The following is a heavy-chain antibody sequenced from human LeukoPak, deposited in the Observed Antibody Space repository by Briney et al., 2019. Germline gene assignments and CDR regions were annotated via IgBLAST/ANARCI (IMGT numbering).Heavy chain of an antibody. J-gene: IGHJ4*02. V-gene: IGHV3-48*02. CDR3: ARAVTRRWLQTHFDY. D-gene: IGHD5-24*01. CDR1: GFTFSSYS. CDR2: ISSSSSTI. Sequence: GGSLRLSCAASGFTFSSYSMIWVRQAPGKGLEWVSYISSSSSTIYYADSVKGRFTISRDNAKNSLYLQMNSLRDEDTAVYYCARAVTRRWLQTHFDYWGQGTLVTVSS.